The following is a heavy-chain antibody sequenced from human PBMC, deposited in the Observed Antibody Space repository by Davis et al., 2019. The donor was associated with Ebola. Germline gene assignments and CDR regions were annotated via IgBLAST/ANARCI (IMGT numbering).Heavy chain of an antibody. D-gene: IGHD5-24*01. V-gene: IGHV3-30*04. CDR1: GFTFSTYA. Sequence: GGSLRLSCAASGFTFSTYAMLWVRQAPGKGLEWVAIISYDGSNKYYADSVKGRFTISRDNSKSTLYLQMDSLRAEDTAVYYCARDRGWLQLCDYWGQGTLVTVSS. J-gene: IGHJ4*02. CDR2: ISYDGSNK. CDR3: ARDRGWLQLCDY.